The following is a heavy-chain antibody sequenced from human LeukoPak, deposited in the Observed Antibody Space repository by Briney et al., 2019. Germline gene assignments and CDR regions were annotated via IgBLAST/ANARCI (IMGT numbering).Heavy chain of an antibody. CDR2: IIPIFGTA. CDR1: GGTFSSYA. V-gene: IGHV1-69*05. Sequence: GASVKASCKASGGTFSSYAISWVRQAPGQGLEWMGRIIPIFGTANYAQKFQGRVTITTDESTSTAYMELSSLRSEDTAVYYCARVLNSDAFDIWGQGTMVTVSS. D-gene: IGHD4-23*01. J-gene: IGHJ3*02. CDR3: ARVLNSDAFDI.